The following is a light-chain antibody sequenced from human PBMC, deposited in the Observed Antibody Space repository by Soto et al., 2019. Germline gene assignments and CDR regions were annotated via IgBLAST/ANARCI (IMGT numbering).Light chain of an antibody. Sequence: EIVLTQSPGTLSLSPGERAALACRASQSVSSTSLAWYQQKPGQAPRLLMYGVSSRATGIPDRFSGSGSGTDFTLTINRLEPEDFAVYFCHQYDSSVWTFGQGTKMEIK. CDR2: GVS. CDR3: HQYDSSVWT. J-gene: IGKJ1*01. CDR1: QSVSSTS. V-gene: IGKV3-20*01.